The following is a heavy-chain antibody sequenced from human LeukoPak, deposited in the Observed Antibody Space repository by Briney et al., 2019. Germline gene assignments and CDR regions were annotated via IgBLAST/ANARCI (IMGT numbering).Heavy chain of an antibody. D-gene: IGHD3-22*01. CDR2: IRYDGSNK. CDR1: GFTFSSYG. J-gene: IGHJ4*02. V-gene: IGHV3-30*02. CDR3: AREISSGYYYGY. Sequence: GGSLRLSCAASGFTFSSYGMHWVRQAPGKGLEWVAFIRYDGSNKYYADSVKGRFTISRDNSKNTLYLQMNSLRAEDTAVYYCAREISSGYYYGYWGQGTLVTVSS.